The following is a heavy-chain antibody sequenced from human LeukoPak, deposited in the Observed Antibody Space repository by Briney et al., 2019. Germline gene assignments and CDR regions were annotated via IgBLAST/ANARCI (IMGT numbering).Heavy chain of an antibody. D-gene: IGHD6-19*01. J-gene: IGHJ4*02. CDR2: IHGSGST. CDR1: GGSISTYF. CDR3: ARAPEFSSGWLLDC. Sequence: SETLSLTCTVSGGSISTYFWSWIWQSAGKGLEWIGRIHGSGSTNYKPSLVSRVTMSVDTSKNQFSLKVTSVTAADTGVYYCARAPEFSSGWLLDCWGQGSLVTVSS. V-gene: IGHV4-4*07.